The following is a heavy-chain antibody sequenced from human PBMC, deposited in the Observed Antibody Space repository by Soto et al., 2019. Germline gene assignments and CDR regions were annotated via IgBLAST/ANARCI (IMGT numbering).Heavy chain of an antibody. CDR1: GGTFSSYA. D-gene: IGHD6-13*01. V-gene: IGHV1-69*13. J-gene: IGHJ6*02. CDR2: IIPIFGTA. CDR3: ARDTPIAAAGTHYYYYGMDV. Sequence: SVKVSCKASGGTFSSYAISWVRQAPGQGLEWMGGIIPIFGTANYAQKFQGRVTITADESTSTAYMELSSLRSEDTVVYYCARDTPIAAAGTHYYYYGMDVWGQGTTVTVSS.